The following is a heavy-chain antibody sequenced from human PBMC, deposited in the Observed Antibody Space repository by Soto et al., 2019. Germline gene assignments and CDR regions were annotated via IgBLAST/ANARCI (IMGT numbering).Heavy chain of an antibody. D-gene: IGHD3-22*01. Sequence: SETLSLTCTVSGGSISSSSYYWGWIRQPPGKGLEWIGSIYYSGSTYYNPSLKSRVTISVDTSKNQFSLKLSSVTAADTAVYCCARRHYDSSGYYKDALDIWGQGTMVTVSS. V-gene: IGHV4-39*01. CDR2: IYYSGST. CDR1: GGSISSSSYY. CDR3: ARRHYDSSGYYKDALDI. J-gene: IGHJ3*02.